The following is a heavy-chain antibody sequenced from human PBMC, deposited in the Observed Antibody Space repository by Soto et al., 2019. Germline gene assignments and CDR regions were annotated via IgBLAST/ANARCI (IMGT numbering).Heavy chain of an antibody. CDR3: AREYSSGRRFDY. J-gene: IGHJ4*02. D-gene: IGHD6-19*01. V-gene: IGHV1-2*04. Sequence: ASVKVSCKGSGYTFTGYYMHWVRQAPGQGLEWMGWINPNSGGTNYAQKFQGWVTMTRDTSISTAYMELSRLRSDDTAVYYCAREYSSGRRFDYWGQGILVTVSS. CDR1: GYTFTGYY. CDR2: INPNSGGT.